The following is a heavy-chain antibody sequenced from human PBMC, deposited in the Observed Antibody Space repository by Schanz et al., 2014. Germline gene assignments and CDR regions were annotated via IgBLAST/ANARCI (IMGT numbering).Heavy chain of an antibody. Sequence: EVHLLESGGGLVQPGGSLRLSCAASGFSFSTYAMSWVRQAPGKGLLWVSSISGTGGDDTYYADSVKGRFTISRDNSRDTVYLQMNSLRADDTAMYYCARWFLIRVVILDSWGQGTLVTVSS. CDR3: ARWFLIRVVILDS. J-gene: IGHJ4*02. CDR2: ISGTGGDDT. V-gene: IGHV3-23*01. D-gene: IGHD3-10*01. CDR1: GFSFSTYA.